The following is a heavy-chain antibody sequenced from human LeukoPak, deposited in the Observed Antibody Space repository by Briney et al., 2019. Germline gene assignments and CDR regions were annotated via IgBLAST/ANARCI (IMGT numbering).Heavy chain of an antibody. D-gene: IGHD6-13*01. CDR2: IYYSGST. Sequence: SETLSLTCTVSGGSISSSSYYWGWIRQPPGKGLEWIGSIYYSGSTYYNPSLKSRVTISVDTSKNQFSLKLSSVTAADTAVYYCARGGSSSWSALPYYYYYMDVWGKGTTVTVSS. J-gene: IGHJ6*03. V-gene: IGHV4-39*07. CDR3: ARGGSSSWSALPYYYYYMDV. CDR1: GGSISSSSYY.